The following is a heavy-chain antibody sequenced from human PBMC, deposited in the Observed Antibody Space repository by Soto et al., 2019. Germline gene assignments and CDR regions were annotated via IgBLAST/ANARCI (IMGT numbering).Heavy chain of an antibody. CDR2: FDPEDGET. V-gene: IGHV1-24*01. J-gene: IGHJ6*02. CDR1: GYPLTALS. Sequence: VSVMVSCPVSGYPLTALSGHWMRQAPGQGLEWXXGFDPEDGETIYAQKFQGRVTMTEDTSTDTAYMELSSLRSEDTAVYYCASYIAVAGTRSIYYYYYYGMDGWGQGTTVTGSS. D-gene: IGHD6-19*01. CDR3: ASYIAVAGTRSIYYYYYYGMDG.